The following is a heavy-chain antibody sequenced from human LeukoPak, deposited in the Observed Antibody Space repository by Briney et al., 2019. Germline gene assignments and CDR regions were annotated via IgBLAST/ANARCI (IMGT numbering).Heavy chain of an antibody. CDR1: GFTFTDHY. Sequence: PGGSLRLSCSVAGFTFTDHYMNWIRQVPGKGLEWVSYINTIGSHTEYADSVKGRFTISRDNAKNSLYLQMNSLRAEDTAVYYCARAQVLFDPWGQGTLVTVSS. J-gene: IGHJ5*02. CDR3: ARAQVLFDP. CDR2: INTIGSHT. V-gene: IGHV3-11*05.